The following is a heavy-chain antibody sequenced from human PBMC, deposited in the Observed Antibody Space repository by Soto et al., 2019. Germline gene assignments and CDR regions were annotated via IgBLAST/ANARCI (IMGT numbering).Heavy chain of an antibody. J-gene: IGHJ4*02. Sequence: QVQLQESGPGLVKPSETLSLTCTVSGGSISSYYWSWIRQPPGKGLEWIGYIYYSGSTNYNPSLTSRVTHSVDTSKTQFSLKLSFVTAADTAVYYCARTGGRYDILTGYHADYWGPGTLVTVSS. CDR3: ARTGGRYDILTGYHADY. D-gene: IGHD3-9*01. CDR1: GGSISSYY. V-gene: IGHV4-59*01. CDR2: IYYSGST.